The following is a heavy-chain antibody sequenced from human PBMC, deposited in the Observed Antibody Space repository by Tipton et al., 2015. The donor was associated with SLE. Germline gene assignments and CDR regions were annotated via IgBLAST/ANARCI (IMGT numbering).Heavy chain of an antibody. J-gene: IGHJ6*02. D-gene: IGHD6-13*01. Sequence: QLVQSGAEVKKPGASVKVSCKSSGYTFTSYAISWVRQAPGQGLEWMGWISAYNGNTNYAQKLQGSVTMTTDTSTSTAYMELRSLRSDDTAVYYCARGPYAAAAGYYYYYGMDVWGQGTTVTVSS. CDR1: GYTFTSYA. V-gene: IGHV1-18*01. CDR3: ARGPYAAAAGYYYYYGMDV. CDR2: ISAYNGNT.